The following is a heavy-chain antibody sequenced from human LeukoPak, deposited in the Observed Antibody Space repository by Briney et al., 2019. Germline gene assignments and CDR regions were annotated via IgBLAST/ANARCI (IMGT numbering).Heavy chain of an antibody. CDR2: MNPNSGNT. CDR3: ARARPWEAFDY. Sequence: ASVKVSCKASGYTFTSYDINWVRQATGQGLEWMGWMNPNSGNTGYAQKFQGRVTMTRDTSISTAYMELSRLRSDDTAVYYCARARPWEAFDYWGQGTLVTVSS. V-gene: IGHV1-8*01. D-gene: IGHD1-26*01. J-gene: IGHJ4*02. CDR1: GYTFTSYD.